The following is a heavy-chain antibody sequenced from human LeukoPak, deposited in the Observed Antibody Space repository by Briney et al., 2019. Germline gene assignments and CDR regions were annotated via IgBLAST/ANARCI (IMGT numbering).Heavy chain of an antibody. CDR3: ARDYVGWGIVTYPGFDY. D-gene: IGHD2/OR15-2a*01. CDR2: IKEDGSDK. J-gene: IGHJ4*02. Sequence: GGSLTLSCAASGFTYSSYWMSWLRQAPGKGREGVASIKEDGSDKYSVDSVKGRFTISRDNAKNSLYLQMNSLRAEDTAVYYCARDYVGWGIVTYPGFDYWGQGTLVTVSS. CDR1: GFTYSSYW. V-gene: IGHV3-7*03.